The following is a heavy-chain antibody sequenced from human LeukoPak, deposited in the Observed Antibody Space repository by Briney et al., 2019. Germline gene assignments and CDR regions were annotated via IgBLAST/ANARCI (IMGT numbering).Heavy chain of an antibody. CDR3: AGRSGTDSPDY. CDR1: RFPFSSYT. D-gene: IGHD1-26*01. J-gene: IGHJ4*02. V-gene: IGHV3-21*01. CDR2: ISENSNDI. Sequence: GGSLRLSCAASRFPFSSYTMHWVRQAPGKGLEWVSSISENSNDIYYASSLKGRFTISRDNAKKSLYLQMNSLRVEDTAVYYCAGRSGTDSPDYWGQGTLVTVSS.